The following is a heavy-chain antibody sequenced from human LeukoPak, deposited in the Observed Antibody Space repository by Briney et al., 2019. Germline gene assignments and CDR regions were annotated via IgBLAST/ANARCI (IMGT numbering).Heavy chain of an antibody. CDR2: INPSSGGA. CDR3: ARSSPPTYYHFYYYMDV. V-gene: IGHV1-2*02. J-gene: IGHJ6*03. D-gene: IGHD6-13*01. CDR1: GYTFTGYY. Sequence: GASVKVSCTASGYTFTGYYLHWVRQAPGQGLEWMGWINPSSGGAKYAQNFQGRVIITTDTSISTAYMELSSLRSDDTAVYYCARSSPPTYYHFYYYMDVWGKGSTVTVSS.